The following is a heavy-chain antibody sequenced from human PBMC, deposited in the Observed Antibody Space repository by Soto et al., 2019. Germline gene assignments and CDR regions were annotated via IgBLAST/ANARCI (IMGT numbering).Heavy chain of an antibody. CDR3: AKDNHAYGDYVSWYFDL. J-gene: IGHJ2*01. V-gene: IGHV3-30*18. CDR2: ISYDGSNK. CDR1: GFTFSSYG. Sequence: QVQLVESGGGVVQPGRSLRLSCAASGFTFSSYGMHWVRQAPGKGLEWVAVISYDGSNKYYADSVKGRFTISRDNSKNTLYLQMNSLRAEDTAVYYCAKDNHAYGDYVSWYFDLWGRGTLVTVSS. D-gene: IGHD4-17*01.